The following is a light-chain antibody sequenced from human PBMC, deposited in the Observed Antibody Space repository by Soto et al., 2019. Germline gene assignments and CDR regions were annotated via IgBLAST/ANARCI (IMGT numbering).Light chain of an antibody. Sequence: QSVLTQPRSVSASPGHSVTISCTGTRSDIGGYNYVSWYQQHPGKAPKLMIYDVSKRPSGVPDRFSGSKSGNTASLTISGLQAEDEADYYCCSYAGSYTYVFGTGTNVTV. J-gene: IGLJ1*01. V-gene: IGLV2-11*01. CDR3: CSYAGSYTYV. CDR1: RSDIGGYNY. CDR2: DVS.